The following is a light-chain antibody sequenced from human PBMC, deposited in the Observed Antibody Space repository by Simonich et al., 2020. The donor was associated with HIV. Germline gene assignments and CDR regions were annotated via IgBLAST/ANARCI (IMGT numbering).Light chain of an antibody. Sequence: EIVLTQSPGTLSMSPGERATLSCRASQSVSSNYLAWFQQKPGPAPRLLIYAASTRATGIPARFSASGSGTEFTLTISSIQSEDFAVYYCQQYNTWVSITFGQGTRLEMK. CDR1: QSVSSN. CDR2: AAS. V-gene: IGKV3-15*01. CDR3: QQYNTWVSIT. J-gene: IGKJ5*01.